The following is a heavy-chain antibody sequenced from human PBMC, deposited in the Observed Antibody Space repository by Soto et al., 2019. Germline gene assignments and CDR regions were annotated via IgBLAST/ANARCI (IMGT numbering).Heavy chain of an antibody. V-gene: IGHV3-23*01. J-gene: IGHJ1*01. CDR3: STIRRITIFGVVIIPSYFQH. Sequence: GGSLRLSCAASGFTLSSYAMSWVRQAPGKGLEWVSAISGSGGSTYYADSVKGRFTISRDNSKNTLYLQMNSLRAEDTAVYYCSTIRRITIFGVVIIPSYFQHWGQGTLVTVSS. CDR1: GFTLSSYA. D-gene: IGHD3-3*01. CDR2: ISGSGGST.